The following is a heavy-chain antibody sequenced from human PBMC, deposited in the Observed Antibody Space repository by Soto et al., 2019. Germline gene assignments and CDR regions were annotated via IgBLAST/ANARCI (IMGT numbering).Heavy chain of an antibody. CDR3: DRAPTTGHYHNSGFDY. D-gene: IGHD3-22*01. V-gene: IGHV4-30-2*01. Sequence: SETLSLTCAVSGDSISSGGYSWSWVRQPPGKGLEWIGYMYPGGSTSYNPSLKSRVTISVDRSKNQFSLKLSSVTAADTAVYYCDRAPTTGHYHNSGFDYWGQGTLVTVS. J-gene: IGHJ4*02. CDR2: MYPGGST. CDR1: GDSISSGGYS.